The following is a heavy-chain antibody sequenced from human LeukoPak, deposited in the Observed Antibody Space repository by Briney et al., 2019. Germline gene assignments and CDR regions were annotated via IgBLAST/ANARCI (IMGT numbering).Heavy chain of an antibody. CDR2: INSDGSST. J-gene: IGHJ4*02. CDR1: GFTFSSYS. V-gene: IGHV3-74*01. Sequence: GGSLRLSRAASGFTFSSYSMNWVRQAPGKGLVWVSRINSDGSSTSYADSVKGRFTISRDNAKNTLYLQMNSLRAEDTAVYYCVIQLGYSSGWYFDDYWGRGTLVTVSS. D-gene: IGHD6-19*01. CDR3: VIQLGYSSGWYFDDY.